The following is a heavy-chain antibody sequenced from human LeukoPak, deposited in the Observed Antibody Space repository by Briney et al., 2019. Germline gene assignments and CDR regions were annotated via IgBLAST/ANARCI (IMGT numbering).Heavy chain of an antibody. CDR2: IYYSGST. CDR1: SGSITSGGYY. J-gene: IGHJ6*03. Sequence: PSQTLSLTCTVSSGSITSGGYYWNWIRQHPGKGLEWIGYIYYSGSTFYNPSLKSRVTMSVDTSKNQFSLKLSSVTAADTAVYYCARAPKGMTTVRYYYYYYMDVWGKGPRSPSP. CDR3: ARAPKGMTTVRYYYYYYMDV. D-gene: IGHD4-11*01. V-gene: IGHV4-31*03.